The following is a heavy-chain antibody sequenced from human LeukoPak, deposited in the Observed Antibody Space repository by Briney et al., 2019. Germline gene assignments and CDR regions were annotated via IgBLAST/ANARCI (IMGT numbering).Heavy chain of an antibody. Sequence: GGSLRLSCAASGFTFSSYAMSWVRQAPGKGLEWVSAISGSGGSTNYADSVKGRFTISRDNSKNTLYLQMDSLRGEDTAVYYCARSTYYYDSTGYLYYFDYWGQGTLVTVSS. CDR1: GFTFSSYA. CDR3: ARSTYYYDSTGYLYYFDY. D-gene: IGHD3-22*01. J-gene: IGHJ4*02. CDR2: ISGSGGST. V-gene: IGHV3-23*01.